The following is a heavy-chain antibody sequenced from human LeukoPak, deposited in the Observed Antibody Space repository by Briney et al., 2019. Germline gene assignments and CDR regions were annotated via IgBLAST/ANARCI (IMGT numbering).Heavy chain of an antibody. CDR2: INPDNGGT. J-gene: IGHJ6*03. V-gene: IGHV1-2*02. CDR3: ARAGAMIASDYYYYMDV. CDR1: GYTCGACF. Sequence: ASVKVSCKAFGYTCGACFMHWVRQAPGQRLEWRVWINPDNGGTRYAQRFQDSVTMTRDTSITTAYMELSSLKSDDTAVYYCARAGAMIASDYYYYMDVWGNGTTVTVSS. D-gene: IGHD3-16*01.